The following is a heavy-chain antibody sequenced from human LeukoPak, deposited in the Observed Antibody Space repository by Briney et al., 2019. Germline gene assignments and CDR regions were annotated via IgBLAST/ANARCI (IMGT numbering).Heavy chain of an antibody. J-gene: IGHJ4*02. Sequence: PGRSLRLSCAASGXTFSIYTMVWVRQPPGKGLEWVAVTSYDESNKHYADSVKGRFTISRDNSNNTLYLQMSSLRPEDTAVYYCARDWGVDSWGQGTLVTVSS. CDR3: ARDWGVDS. D-gene: IGHD3-10*01. CDR1: GXTFSIYT. CDR2: TSYDESNK. V-gene: IGHV3-30*03.